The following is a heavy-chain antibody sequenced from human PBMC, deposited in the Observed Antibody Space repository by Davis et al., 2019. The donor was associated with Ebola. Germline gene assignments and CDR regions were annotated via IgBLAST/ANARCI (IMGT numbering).Heavy chain of an antibody. Sequence: GGSLRLSCAASGFTFSSYAMSWVRQAPGKGLEWVSAISGSGGSTYYADSVKGRFTISRDNSKNTLYLQMNSLRAEDTAVYYCAKDKGLRGIVGAQEQAFDIWGQGTMVTVSS. D-gene: IGHD1-26*01. CDR3: AKDKGLRGIVGAQEQAFDI. V-gene: IGHV3-23*01. CDR1: GFTFSSYA. CDR2: ISGSGGST. J-gene: IGHJ3*02.